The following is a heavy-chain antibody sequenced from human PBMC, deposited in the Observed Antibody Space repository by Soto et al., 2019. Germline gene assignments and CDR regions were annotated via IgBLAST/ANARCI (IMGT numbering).Heavy chain of an antibody. Sequence: SETLSLTCAVSGGSISSGVYSWSWIRQPPGKGLEWIGYIYHSGSTYYNPSLKSRVTISVHTSKSQFSLELSSVTAADTAVYYCARGLISGSHYSGGWYYFDYWGQGTQVTVSS. CDR3: ARGLISGSHYSGGWYYFDY. V-gene: IGHV4-30-2*01. D-gene: IGHD1-26*01. CDR1: GGSISSGVYS. J-gene: IGHJ4*02. CDR2: IYHSGST.